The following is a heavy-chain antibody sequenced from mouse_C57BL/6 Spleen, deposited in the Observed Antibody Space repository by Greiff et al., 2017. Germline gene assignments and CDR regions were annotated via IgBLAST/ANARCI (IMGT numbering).Heavy chain of an antibody. CDR1: GFNINNTY. D-gene: IGHD2-4*01. CDR3: ARGYYDYDGGGYYDAMDY. V-gene: IGHV14-3*01. CDR2: IDPANGNT. J-gene: IGHJ4*01. Sequence: EVQLQQSVAELVRPGASVKLSCTASGFNINNTYMHWVKQRPEQGLEWIGRIDPANGNTKYAPKFQGKATITADTSSNTAYLQLSSLTSGDTAIYYCARGYYDYDGGGYYDAMDYWGQGTSVTVSS.